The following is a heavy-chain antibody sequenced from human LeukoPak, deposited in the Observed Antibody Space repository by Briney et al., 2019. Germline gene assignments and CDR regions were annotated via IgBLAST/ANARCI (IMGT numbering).Heavy chain of an antibody. J-gene: IGHJ4*02. CDR2: INHSGST. CDR1: GFTFSSYA. Sequence: TGGSLRLSCAASGFTFSSYAMSWVRQAPGKGLEWIGEINHSGSTNYNPSLKSRVTISVDTSKNQFSLKLSSVTAADTAVYYCARGGYYFLIWGQGTLVTVSS. D-gene: IGHD3-3*01. V-gene: IGHV4-34*01. CDR3: ARGGYYFLI.